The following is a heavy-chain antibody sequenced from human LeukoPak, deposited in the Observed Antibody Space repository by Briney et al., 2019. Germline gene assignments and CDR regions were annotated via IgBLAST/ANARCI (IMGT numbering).Heavy chain of an antibody. Sequence: GRSLRLSCAASGFTFSSYAMHWVRQAPGKGLEWVAVISYDGSNKYYADSVKGRFTISRDNSKNTLYLQMNSLRAEDTAVYYCARDSLYFDAFDIWGQGTMVTVSS. J-gene: IGHJ3*02. D-gene: IGHD2-8*01. CDR1: GFTFSSYA. CDR3: ARDSLYFDAFDI. V-gene: IGHV3-30*14. CDR2: ISYDGSNK.